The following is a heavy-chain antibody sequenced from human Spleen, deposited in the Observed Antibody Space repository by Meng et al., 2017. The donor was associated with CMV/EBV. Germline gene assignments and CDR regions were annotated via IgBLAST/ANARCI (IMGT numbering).Heavy chain of an antibody. Sequence: GGSLRLSCAASGFTFTNAWMSWVRQAPGKGLEWVGRIKSRTDGGTTDYAASVKGRFTISRDDSKNTLYLQMKSLKTEDTAVYYCSTDRGYDFWSGYSPSFDYWGQGTLVTVSS. CDR2: IKSRTDGGTT. CDR1: GFTFTNAW. V-gene: IGHV3-15*01. CDR3: STDRGYDFWSGYSPSFDY. J-gene: IGHJ4*02. D-gene: IGHD3-3*01.